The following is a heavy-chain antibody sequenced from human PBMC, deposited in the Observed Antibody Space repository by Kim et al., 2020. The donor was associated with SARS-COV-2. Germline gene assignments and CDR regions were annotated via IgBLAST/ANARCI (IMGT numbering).Heavy chain of an antibody. J-gene: IGHJ3*01. V-gene: IGHV4-34*01. D-gene: IGHD3-9*01. Sequence: PSLMSRVTISLDTSNKQFFLKLTSVTAADTAVYFCARGGYFDWLTTDGFDVWGQGTMVTVSS. CDR3: ARGGYFDWLTTDGFDV.